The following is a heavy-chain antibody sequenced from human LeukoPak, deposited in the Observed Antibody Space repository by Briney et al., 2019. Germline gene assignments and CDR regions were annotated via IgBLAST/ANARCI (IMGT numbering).Heavy chain of an antibody. CDR1: GYSFSSGYY. CDR2: ICHSGST. V-gene: IGHV4-38-2*02. Sequence: SETLSLTCTVSGYSFSSGYYWGWIRQPPGKGLEWIGSICHSGSTYYNPSLKSRVTISVDTSKNQFSLKLSSVTAADTAVYYCANADRFCSGTCHVPDAFDFWGQGTMVTVSS. D-gene: IGHD2-15*01. J-gene: IGHJ3*01. CDR3: ANADRFCSGTCHVPDAFDF.